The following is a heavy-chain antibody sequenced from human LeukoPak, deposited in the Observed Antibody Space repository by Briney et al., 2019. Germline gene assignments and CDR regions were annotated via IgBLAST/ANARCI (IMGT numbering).Heavy chain of an antibody. CDR1: GGTFSSYA. V-gene: IGHV1-69*04. CDR2: IIPILGIA. Sequence: ASVKVSCKASGGTFSSYAISWVRQAPGQGLEWMGRIIPILGIANYAQKFQGRVTITADKSTSTAYMELSSLRSEDTAVYYCAKDYSYGSPFDYWGQGTLVTVSS. CDR3: AKDYSYGSPFDY. J-gene: IGHJ4*02. D-gene: IGHD5-18*01.